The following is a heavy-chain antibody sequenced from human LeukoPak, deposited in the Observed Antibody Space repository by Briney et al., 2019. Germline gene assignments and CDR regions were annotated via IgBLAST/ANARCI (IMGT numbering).Heavy chain of an antibody. V-gene: IGHV3-23*01. D-gene: IGHD3-10*01. J-gene: IGHJ4*02. CDR1: GFTFSSYA. CDR2: ISSSGDNT. Sequence: GGSLRLSCAASGFTFSSYAMSWVRQAPGKGLEWVSAISSSGDNTYYADSVKGRFTISRDNSKNTLYLQMSSLRVEDTALYYCAKDPRAGSGYWGQGTLVTVSS. CDR3: AKDPRAGSGY.